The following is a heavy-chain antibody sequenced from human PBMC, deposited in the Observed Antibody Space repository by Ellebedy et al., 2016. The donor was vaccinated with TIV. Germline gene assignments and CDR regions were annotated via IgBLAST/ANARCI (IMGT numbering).Heavy chain of an antibody. CDR3: AREVLGGRGDMDF. J-gene: IGHJ6*02. V-gene: IGHV3-23*01. D-gene: IGHD3-16*01. CDR2: ITGNGDNT. CDR1: VFTFSTSV. Sequence: PGGSLRLSCAASVFTFSTSVMNWVRQAPGKGLEWVASITGNGDNTFYADSVRGRVTISRDNSKNTLFLQMNSLRADDTAEYFCAREVLGGRGDMDFWGQGTTVIVSS.